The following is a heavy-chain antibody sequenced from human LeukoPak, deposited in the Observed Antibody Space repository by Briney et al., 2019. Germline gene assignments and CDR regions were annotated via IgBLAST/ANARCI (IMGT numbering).Heavy chain of an antibody. CDR3: ARDQDCTVSSRPRGDDGFDI. CDR2: ISSRSIYI. V-gene: IGHV3-21*01. Sequence: GGSLKLSCAASGFTFNIYSMNWVRQAPGKGLEWVASISSRSIYIYYTDSVRGRFTISRDNAKNSLYLQMNSLRAEDAAVYYCARDQDCTVSSRPRGDDGFDIWGQGTAVTVSS. J-gene: IGHJ3*02. CDR1: GFTFNIYS. D-gene: IGHD2-8*02.